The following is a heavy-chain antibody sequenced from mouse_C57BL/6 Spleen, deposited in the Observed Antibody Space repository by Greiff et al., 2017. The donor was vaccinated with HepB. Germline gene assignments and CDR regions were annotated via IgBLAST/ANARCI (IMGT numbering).Heavy chain of an antibody. J-gene: IGHJ2*01. CDR3: ARHGLRSYFDY. CDR1: GFTFSSYT. V-gene: IGHV5-9*01. CDR2: ISGGGGNT. Sequence: EVKVEESGGGLVKPGGSLKLSCAASGFTFSSYTMSWVRQTPEKRLEWVATISGGGGNTYYPDSVKGRFTISRDNAKNTLYLQMSSLRSEDTALYYCARHGLRSYFDYWGQGTTLTVSS. D-gene: IGHD1-1*01.